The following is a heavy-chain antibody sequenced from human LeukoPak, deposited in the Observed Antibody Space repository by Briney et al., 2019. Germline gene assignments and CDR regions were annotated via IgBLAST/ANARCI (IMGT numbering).Heavy chain of an antibody. CDR1: GFTFSSNS. CDR2: ISGGNGKT. Sequence: GGSLRLSXAASGFTFSSNSLSWVRQAPGKGLEWVSAISGGNGKTYYADSVKGRFTISRDNSRNMLYLQMNSLRAEDTAVYYCAKDLSPAADWGQGTLVTVSS. V-gene: IGHV3-23*01. J-gene: IGHJ4*02. CDR3: AKDLSPAAD. D-gene: IGHD2-2*01.